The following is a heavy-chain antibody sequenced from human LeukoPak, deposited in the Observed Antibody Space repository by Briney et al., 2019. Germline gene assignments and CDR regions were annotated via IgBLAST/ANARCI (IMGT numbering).Heavy chain of an antibody. CDR3: ARPYYDSSGYRN. J-gene: IGHJ4*02. CDR2: IYYSGST. Sequence: KPSETLSLTCAVYGGSFSGYYWGWIRQPPGKGLEWIGSIYYSGSTYYNPSLKSRVTISVDTSKNQFSLKLSSVTAADTAVYYCARPYYDSSGYRNWGQGTLVTVSS. CDR1: GGSFSGYY. V-gene: IGHV4-39*01. D-gene: IGHD3-22*01.